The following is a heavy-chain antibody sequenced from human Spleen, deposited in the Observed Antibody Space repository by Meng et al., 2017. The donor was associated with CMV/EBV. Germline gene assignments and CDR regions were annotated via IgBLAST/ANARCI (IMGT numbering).Heavy chain of an antibody. Sequence: TFTSYGISRVRQAPGQGLGAMGGISAYNGNTNYAQKRQGRVTMTTDTSTSTAYMELMSLRSDDTAVYYCARDLSSSMELRYLDWFDYWGQGTLVTVSS. CDR1: TFTSYG. V-gene: IGHV1-18*01. CDR2: ISAYNGNT. J-gene: IGHJ4*02. CDR3: ARDLSSSMELRYLDWFDY. D-gene: IGHD3-9*01.